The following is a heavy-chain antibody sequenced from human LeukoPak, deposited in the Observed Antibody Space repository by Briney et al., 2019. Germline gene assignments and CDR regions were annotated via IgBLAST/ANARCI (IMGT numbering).Heavy chain of an antibody. CDR3: AGLVGRYSSGLYYYYFDY. J-gene: IGHJ4*02. CDR1: GDSINSLDL. D-gene: IGHD3-22*01. CDR2: LYLSGTT. Sequence: PSGTLSLTCTVSGDSINSLDLWSWVRQPPGKGLEWIGELYLSGTTHSNPSVKSRVTISIDKSKNQFFLNLSSVTAADTAVYYCAGLVGRYSSGLYYYYFDYWGQGTLVTVSS. V-gene: IGHV4-4*02.